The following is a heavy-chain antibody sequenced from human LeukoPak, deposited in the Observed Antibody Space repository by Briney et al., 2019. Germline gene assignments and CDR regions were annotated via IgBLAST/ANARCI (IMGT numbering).Heavy chain of an antibody. Sequence: TGASLRLSCAASGFTVSNYAMGWVRQAPGKGLELVSGISGSDYAYYTDSVKGRFTSSRDNSKDTLYLQMNTLRAEDTAVYYCAKGVRYLDWWILDYWGQGTLVPVSS. V-gene: IGHV3-23*01. J-gene: IGHJ4*02. CDR3: AKGVRYLDWWILDY. D-gene: IGHD3-9*01. CDR2: ISGSDYA. CDR1: GFTVSNYA.